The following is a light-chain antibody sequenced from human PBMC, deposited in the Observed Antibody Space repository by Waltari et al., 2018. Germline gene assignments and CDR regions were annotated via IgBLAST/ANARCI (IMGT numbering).Light chain of an antibody. Sequence: DVVIIQSPLSLSITPGQPASMTCRSSQSLLHSNGNTYLSWFLQKPGQPPRRLIYKVSNRDSGVPDRFSGSGAGTDFTLEISRVEAEDVGVYYCMQGTHFPLTFGGGTKVEIK. CDR1: QSLLHSNGNTY. V-gene: IGKV2-30*02. J-gene: IGKJ4*01. CDR3: MQGTHFPLT. CDR2: KVS.